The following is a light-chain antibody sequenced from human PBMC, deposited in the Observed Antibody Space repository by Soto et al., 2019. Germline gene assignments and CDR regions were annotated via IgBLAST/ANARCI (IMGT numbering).Light chain of an antibody. CDR2: NAS. CDR3: QQHNGYPLT. CDR1: QSINTW. V-gene: IGKV1-5*01. J-gene: IGKJ1*01. Sequence: DRQPPQSPSPLSASIGDRVTITCRASQSINTWLAWYQQDPGKAPKVLIFNASTLESGVPSRFSGSGSGTEFTLTIGSRRLADLATYEYQQHNGYPLTLGQGTQV.